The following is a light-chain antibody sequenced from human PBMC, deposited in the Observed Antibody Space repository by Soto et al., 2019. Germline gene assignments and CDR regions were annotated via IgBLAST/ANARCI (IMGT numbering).Light chain of an antibody. J-gene: IGKJ4*01. CDR2: AAS. CDR3: QKYNSAPHT. CDR1: QDISNY. V-gene: IGKV1-27*01. Sequence: DIQMTQSPSSLSASVGDRVTITCRTSQDISNYLAWYQQQPGKVPKLLIYAASTLHSGVPSRFSGGGSGTDFSLTISSLQPEDGATYYCQKYNSAPHTFGGGTKVEIQ.